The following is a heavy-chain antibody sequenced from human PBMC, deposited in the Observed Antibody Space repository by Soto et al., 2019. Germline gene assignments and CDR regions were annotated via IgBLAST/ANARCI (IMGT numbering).Heavy chain of an antibody. J-gene: IGHJ4*02. CDR2: IYYSGRS. D-gene: IGHD4-17*01. Sequence: SETLSLTCTVSGGSITSSSYYWGWIRQPPGKGLEWIGGIYYSGRSYYNPSLKSRVTMSVDTSKNQFSLTLNSVAAADAAVYYCARQRTTVVTQAYFDHWGQGTLVTVSS. CDR3: ARQRTTVVTQAYFDH. V-gene: IGHV4-39*01. CDR1: GGSITSSSYY.